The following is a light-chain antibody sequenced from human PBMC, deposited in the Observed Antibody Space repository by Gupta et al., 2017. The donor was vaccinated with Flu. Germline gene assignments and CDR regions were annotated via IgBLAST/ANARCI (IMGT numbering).Light chain of an antibody. CDR2: LGS. CDR3: RRALQTTWT. CDR1: QSLLHSNGYNY. V-gene: IGKV2-28*01. Sequence: DIVMTQSPLSLPVTPGEPASVSCRSSQSLLHSNGYNYLDWYLQKPGQSPQLLIYLGSNRASGVPDRFSGGGSGTDFTLKISRVEAEDVGVYYCRRALQTTWTFGQGTKVEIK. J-gene: IGKJ1*01.